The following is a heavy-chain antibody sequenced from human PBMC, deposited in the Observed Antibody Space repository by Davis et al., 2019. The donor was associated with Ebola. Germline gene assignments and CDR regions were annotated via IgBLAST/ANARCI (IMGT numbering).Heavy chain of an antibody. Sequence: GKSLKISCAASGFTFSSYAMHWVRQAPGKGLEWVAVISYDGSNKYYADSVKGRFTISRDNSKNTLYLQMNSLRAEDTAVYYCARVGYSSSWAFDYWGQGTLVTVSS. D-gene: IGHD6-13*01. CDR1: GFTFSSYA. J-gene: IGHJ4*02. CDR3: ARVGYSSSWAFDY. V-gene: IGHV3-30-3*01. CDR2: ISYDGSNK.